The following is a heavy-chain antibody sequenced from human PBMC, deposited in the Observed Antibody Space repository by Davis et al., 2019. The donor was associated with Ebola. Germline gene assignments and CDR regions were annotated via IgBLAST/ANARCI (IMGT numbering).Heavy chain of an antibody. CDR1: GGSFSDYY. Sequence: SETLSLTCAVYGGSFSDYYWNWIRQPPGKGLEWIGEITHSGSTNYNPSLKSRVTISVDTSKNQFSLKLSSVTAADTAIYYCAKGSSGSQFVFDYWGQGTLVTVSS. V-gene: IGHV4-34*01. CDR3: AKGSSGSQFVFDY. CDR2: ITHSGST. D-gene: IGHD3-10*01. J-gene: IGHJ4*01.